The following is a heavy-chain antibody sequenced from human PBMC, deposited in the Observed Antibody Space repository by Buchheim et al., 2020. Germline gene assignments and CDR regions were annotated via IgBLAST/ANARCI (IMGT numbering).Heavy chain of an antibody. V-gene: IGHV4-39*07. J-gene: IGHJ4*02. CDR3: ARRPMFLRFFSYYFDY. Sequence: QRQLQESGPGLVKPSETLSLTCTVSGGSISNSDSYYWGWIRQPPGKGLEWIGEINHRGSTNYNPSLKSRVTISVDTSKKQFSLKLSSVTAADTAVYYCARRPMFLRFFSYYFDYWGQGAL. CDR1: GGSISNSDSYY. D-gene: IGHD3-3*01. CDR2: INHRGST.